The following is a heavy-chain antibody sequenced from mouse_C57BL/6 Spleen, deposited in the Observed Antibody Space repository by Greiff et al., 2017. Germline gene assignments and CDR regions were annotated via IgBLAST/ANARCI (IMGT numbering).Heavy chain of an antibody. CDR1: GYAFSSSW. CDR2: MYPGDGDT. V-gene: IGHV1-82*01. Sequence: QVQLQQSGPELVKPGASVKISCKASGYAFSSSWLNWVKQRPGKGLEWIGRMYPGDGDTNYNGKFKGKATLTADKSSSTAYMQLSSLTSEDSAVYFCARSYSSWFAYWGQGTLVTVSA. CDR3: ARSYSSWFAY. J-gene: IGHJ3*01. D-gene: IGHD2-12*01.